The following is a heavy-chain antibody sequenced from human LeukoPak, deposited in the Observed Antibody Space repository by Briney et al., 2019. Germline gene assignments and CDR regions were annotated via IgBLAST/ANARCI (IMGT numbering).Heavy chain of an antibody. V-gene: IGHV3-7*01. CDR3: AREVVVPAARAYYYYYGMDV. CDR1: GFTFSSYW. Sequence: PGGSLRLPCAASGFTFSSYWMSWVRQAPGKGLEWVANIKQDGSEKYYVDSVKGRFTISRDNAKNSLYLQMNSLRAEDTAVYYCAREVVVPAARAYYYYYGMDVWGQGTTVTVSS. J-gene: IGHJ6*02. CDR2: IKQDGSEK. D-gene: IGHD2-2*01.